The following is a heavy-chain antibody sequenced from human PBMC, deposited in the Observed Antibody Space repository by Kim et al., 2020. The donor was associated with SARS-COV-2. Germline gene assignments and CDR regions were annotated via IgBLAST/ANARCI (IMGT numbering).Heavy chain of an antibody. CDR2: IIPILGIA. D-gene: IGHD3-10*01. J-gene: IGHJ6*02. V-gene: IGHV1-69*02. CDR1: GGTFSSYT. Sequence: SVKVSCKASGGTFSSYTISWVRQAPGQGLEWMGRIIPILGIANYAQKFQGRVTITADKSTSTAYMELSSLRSEDTAVYYCARAGVGTMVRGEYYYYGMDVWGQGTTVTVSS. CDR3: ARAGVGTMVRGEYYYYGMDV.